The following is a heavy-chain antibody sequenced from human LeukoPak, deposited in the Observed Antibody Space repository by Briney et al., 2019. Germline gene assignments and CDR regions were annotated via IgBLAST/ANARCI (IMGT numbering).Heavy chain of an antibody. D-gene: IGHD2-2*01. V-gene: IGHV3-7*01. CDR3: ARDRCSSTRCFYDY. Sequence: PGGSLRLSCAASGFTFSSYSMNWVRQAPGKGLEWVANIKQDGSEQYYVDSVKGRFTISRDNAKNSLYLQMNSLRVEDTAVYYCARDRCSSTRCFYDYWGQGTLVTVSS. CDR2: IKQDGSEQ. J-gene: IGHJ4*02. CDR1: GFTFSSYS.